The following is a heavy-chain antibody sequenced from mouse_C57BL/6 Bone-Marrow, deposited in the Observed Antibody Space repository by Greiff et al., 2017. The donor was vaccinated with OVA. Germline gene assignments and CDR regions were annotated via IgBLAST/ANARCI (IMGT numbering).Heavy chain of an antibody. CDR3: ARPGDYDGDWFAY. CDR2: FNPYNDDT. V-gene: IGHV1-47*01. J-gene: IGHJ3*01. Sequence: QVQLQQSGAELVKPGASVKMSCKASGYTFTTYPIEWMKQNHGKSLEWIGNFNPYNDDTKYNEKFKGKATLTVDKSSSTVYLELSRLTSDDSAVYYCARPGDYDGDWFAYWGQGTLVTVSA. CDR1: GYTFTTYP. D-gene: IGHD2-4*01.